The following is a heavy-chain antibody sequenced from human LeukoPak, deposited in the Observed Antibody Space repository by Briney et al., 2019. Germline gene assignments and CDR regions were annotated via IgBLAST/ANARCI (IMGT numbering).Heavy chain of an antibody. CDR1: GFTFSSYG. J-gene: IGHJ6*02. D-gene: IGHD6-13*01. V-gene: IGHV3-30*18. CDR3: AKDQRIAAAGTGYYYYGMDV. CDR2: ISYDGSNK. Sequence: GRSLRLSCAASGFTFSSYGMHWVRQAPGKGLEWVAVISYDGSNKFYADSVKGRFTISRDNSKNTLYLQMNSLRAEDTAVYYCAKDQRIAAAGTGYYYYGMDVWGQGTTVTVSS.